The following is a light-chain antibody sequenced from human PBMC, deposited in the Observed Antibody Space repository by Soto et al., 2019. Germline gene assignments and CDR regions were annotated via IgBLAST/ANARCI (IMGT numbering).Light chain of an antibody. Sequence: EIVLTQSPGTLSLSPGERATLSCRASQSVSSSHLAWYQHKPGQAPRLLIYAAPSRATGSPDRFSGGGSGTDFTLTISRLEPEDFAVYYCQQSATVGPGTKVDIK. J-gene: IGKJ3*01. CDR1: QSVSSSH. V-gene: IGKV3-20*01. CDR3: QQSAT. CDR2: AAP.